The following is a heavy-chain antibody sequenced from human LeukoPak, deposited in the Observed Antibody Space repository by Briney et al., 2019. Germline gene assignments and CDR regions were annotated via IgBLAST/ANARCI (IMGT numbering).Heavy chain of an antibody. V-gene: IGHV1-69*05. CDR1: GGTFSSYA. CDR2: IIPIFGTA. Sequence: SVKVSCKASGGTFSSYAISWVRQAPGQGLEWMGRIIPIFGTANYAQKFQGRVTITTDESTSTAYMELSSLRSEDTAVYYCARDMRGAAAADDAFDIWGQGTMVTVSS. J-gene: IGHJ3*02. D-gene: IGHD6-13*01. CDR3: ARDMRGAAAADDAFDI.